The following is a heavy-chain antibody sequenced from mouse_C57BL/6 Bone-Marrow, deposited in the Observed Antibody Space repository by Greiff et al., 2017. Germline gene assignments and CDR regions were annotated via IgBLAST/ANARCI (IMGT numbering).Heavy chain of an antibody. CDR1: GYTFTSYW. J-gene: IGHJ4*01. CDR3: ARKRGIVTHYYAMDY. D-gene: IGHD2-5*01. CDR2: IHPNSGST. V-gene: IGHV1-64*01. Sequence: VQLQQPGAELVKPGASVKLSCKASGYTFTSYWMHWVKQRPGQGLEWIGMIHPNSGSTNYNEKFKSKATLTVDKSSSTAYMQLSSLTSEDSAVYYCARKRGIVTHYYAMDYWGQGTSVTVSS.